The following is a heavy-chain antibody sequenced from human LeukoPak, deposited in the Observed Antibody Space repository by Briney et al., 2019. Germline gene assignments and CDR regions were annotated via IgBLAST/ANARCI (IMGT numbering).Heavy chain of an antibody. D-gene: IGHD2-2*01. V-gene: IGHV1-18*01. J-gene: IGHJ4*02. CDR1: GYTCTSYG. CDR3: ARDLWDSLVVVPAAVFDY. CDR2: ISAYNGNT. Sequence: ASVKVSCKASGYTCTSYGSSWVRQAPRQGLEWMGWISAYNGNTNSAPKVQGRVTMTPDPSTSTAYMELRSLRSDDTAVYYCARDLWDSLVVVPAAVFDYWGQGTLVTVSS.